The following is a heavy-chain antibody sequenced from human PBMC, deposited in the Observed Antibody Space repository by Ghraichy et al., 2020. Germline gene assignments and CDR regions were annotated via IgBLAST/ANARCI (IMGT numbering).Heavy chain of an antibody. Sequence: SETLSLTCTVSGGSISSYYWSWIRQPPGKGLEWIGYIYTSGSTNYNPSLKSRVTISVDTSKNQFSLKLSSVTAADTAVYYCARLQYSGIDYWGQGTLVTVSS. CDR3: ARLQYSGIDY. V-gene: IGHV4-4*09. CDR1: GGSISSYY. D-gene: IGHD1-26*01. J-gene: IGHJ4*02. CDR2: IYTSGST.